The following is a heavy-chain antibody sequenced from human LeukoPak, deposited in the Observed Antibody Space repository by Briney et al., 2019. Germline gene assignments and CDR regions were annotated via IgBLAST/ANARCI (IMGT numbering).Heavy chain of an antibody. CDR3: VRESY. CDR2: ISSNSAYI. V-gene: IGHV3-21*01. Sequence: GGSLRLSCAASGFTFSSYSMNWVRQAPGKGLEWISSISSNSAYIFYADSVKGRFTISRDNAKNSLYLQMNSLRVEDTAVYYCVRESYWGPGTLVTVSS. CDR1: GFTFSSYS. J-gene: IGHJ4*02.